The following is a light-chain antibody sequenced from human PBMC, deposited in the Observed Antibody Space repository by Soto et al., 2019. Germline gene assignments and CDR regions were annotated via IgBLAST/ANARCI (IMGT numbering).Light chain of an antibody. Sequence: DIQITHSPSSLSASVGDRVTITCRSSQTVRTYLNWYQQKPGKAPTLLVYAASTLESAVPPRFSGAGSETDFTLTISGLQPEDFATYYCQQTFSTPITLGQGTRLEIK. CDR2: AAS. CDR3: QQTFSTPIT. J-gene: IGKJ5*01. CDR1: QTVRTY. V-gene: IGKV1-39*01.